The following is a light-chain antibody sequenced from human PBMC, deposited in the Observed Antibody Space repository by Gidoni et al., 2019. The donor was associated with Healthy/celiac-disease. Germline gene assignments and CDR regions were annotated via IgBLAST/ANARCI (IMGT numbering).Light chain of an antibody. CDR3: QQYNSAPLT. J-gene: IGKJ3*01. CDR2: AAS. Sequence: DLQMTQSPSSLSASVGDRVTITCRASQGIRNYLAWYQQKPGKVPKLLIYAASTLQSGVPARFSGSGSGTDFTLTISSLQAEDVATYYCQQYNSAPLTFGPGTKVDIK. CDR1: QGIRNY. V-gene: IGKV1-27*01.